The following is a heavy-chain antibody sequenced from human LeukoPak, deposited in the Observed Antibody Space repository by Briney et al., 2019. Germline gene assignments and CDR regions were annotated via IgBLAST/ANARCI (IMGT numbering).Heavy chain of an antibody. CDR1: GYTFTSYG. CDR2: ISAYNGNT. D-gene: IGHD1-20*01. J-gene: IGHJ3*02. Sequence: ASVKVSCKASGYTFTSYGISWLRQAPGQGLEWMGWISAYNGNTNYAQKLQGRVTMTTDTSTSTAYMELRSLRSDDTAVYYCASNVPVARSITGTTDAFDIWGQGTIVTVSS. CDR3: ASNVPVARSITGTTDAFDI. V-gene: IGHV1-18*01.